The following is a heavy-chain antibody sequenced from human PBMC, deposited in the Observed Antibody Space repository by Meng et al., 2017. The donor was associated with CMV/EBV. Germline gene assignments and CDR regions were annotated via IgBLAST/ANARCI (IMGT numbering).Heavy chain of an antibody. D-gene: IGHD2-2*01. V-gene: IGHV1-8*03. CDR2: MNPNSGNT. J-gene: IGHJ4*02. CDR3: ARVERVVPAAMDVFDY. CDR1: GYTFTGYD. Sequence: ASVKVSCKASGYTFTGYDINWVRQATGQGLEWMGWMNPNSGNTGYAQKFQGRVTITRNSSISTAYMELSSLRSENTAVYYCARVERVVPAAMDVFDYWGQGTLVTVSS.